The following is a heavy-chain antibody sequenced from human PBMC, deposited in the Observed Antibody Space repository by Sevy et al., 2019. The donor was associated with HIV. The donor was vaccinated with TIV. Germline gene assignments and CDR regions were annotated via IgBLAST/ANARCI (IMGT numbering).Heavy chain of an antibody. CDR2: ISGSGGST. D-gene: IGHD4-17*01. V-gene: IGHV3-23*01. Sequence: GSLRLSCAASGFTFGSYAINWVRQAPGKGLEWVSAISGSGGSTYYADSVKGRFTISRDNSKNTLYLQMNNLRVEDTGVDYCAKGLSVTSYYYGMDVWGQGTTVTVSS. CDR1: GFTFGSYA. CDR3: AKGLSVTSYYYGMDV. J-gene: IGHJ6*02.